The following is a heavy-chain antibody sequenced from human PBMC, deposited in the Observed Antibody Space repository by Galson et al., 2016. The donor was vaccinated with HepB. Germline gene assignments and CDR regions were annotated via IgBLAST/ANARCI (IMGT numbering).Heavy chain of an antibody. D-gene: IGHD6-19*01. V-gene: IGHV4/OR15-8*01. CDR2: IHHSGST. Sequence: LVKPTQTLTLTCSFSGFSLTTSGMSVTWIRQPPGKGLEWIGEIHHSGSTIYNPSLKSRVTISVDTSKNQLSLSLRSVTAADTAMYYCARPRSGPVGGNYYMDVWGQGTTVTISS. CDR1: GFSLTTSGM. J-gene: IGHJ6*02. CDR3: ARPRSGPVGGNYYMDV.